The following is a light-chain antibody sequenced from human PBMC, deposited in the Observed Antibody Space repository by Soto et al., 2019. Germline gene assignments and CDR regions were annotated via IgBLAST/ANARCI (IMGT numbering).Light chain of an antibody. V-gene: IGLV2-14*01. CDR3: SSYTSSQGYV. CDR2: DVS. J-gene: IGLJ1*01. CDR1: SSDVGGYNY. Sequence: QSALTQPASVSGSPGQSITISCTGTSSDVGGYNYVSWYQQHPGKAPKLMIYDVSNRPSGVSNRFSGSKSGNTASLTISGHQAEDEADYYCSSYTSSQGYVIGTGTKLTVL.